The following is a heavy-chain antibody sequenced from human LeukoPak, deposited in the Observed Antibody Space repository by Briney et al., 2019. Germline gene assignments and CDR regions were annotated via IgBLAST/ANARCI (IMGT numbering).Heavy chain of an antibody. CDR2: IKQDGSEK. D-gene: IGHD6-19*01. CDR3: AKEQWLPDY. V-gene: IGHV3-7*03. J-gene: IGHJ4*02. Sequence: PGGSLRLSCAASGFTFSSYWMSWVRQAPGKGLEWVANIKQDGSEKYYADSVKGRFTISRDNSKNTLYLQMNSLRAEDTAVYYCAKEQWLPDYWGQGTLVTVSS. CDR1: GFTFSSYW.